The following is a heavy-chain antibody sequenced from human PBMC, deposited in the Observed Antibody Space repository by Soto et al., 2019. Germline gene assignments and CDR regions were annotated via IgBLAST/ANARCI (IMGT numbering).Heavy chain of an antibody. CDR3: ATGKTFFESLDQ. CDR2: SYSSVNT. D-gene: IGHD3-3*02. Sequence: SETLSLTCSVSGFTISGYDCTWIRQPSGKGLEWIGRSYSSVNTKYNPSLHSRVTISLDTSNNQFSLTLTSVNAAETAFYYCATGKTFFESLDQWGQGTLVTVSS. J-gene: IGHJ5*02. V-gene: IGHV4-4*07. CDR1: GFTISGYD.